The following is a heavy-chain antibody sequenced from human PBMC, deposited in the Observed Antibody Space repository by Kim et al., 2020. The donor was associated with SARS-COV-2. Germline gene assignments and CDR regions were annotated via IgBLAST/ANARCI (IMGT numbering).Heavy chain of an antibody. Sequence: SETLSLTCTVSSGSISNYYWSWIRQPPGKGLEWIGYIYYSGSTTYNPSLKSRVTISVDTSKNQFSLKLSSVTAADTAVYYCARDSGYNYGMASYNYYFYGMDVWGQGTTVTVSS. V-gene: IGHV4-59*13. D-gene: IGHD5-18*01. J-gene: IGHJ6*02. CDR2: IYYSGST. CDR3: ARDSGYNYGMASYNYYFYGMDV. CDR1: SGSISNYY.